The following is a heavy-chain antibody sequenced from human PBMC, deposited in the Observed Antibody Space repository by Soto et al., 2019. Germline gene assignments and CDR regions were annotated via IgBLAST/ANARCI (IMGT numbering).Heavy chain of an antibody. J-gene: IGHJ4*02. CDR1: GFTFSSYG. CDR2: ISYDGSNK. V-gene: IGHV3-30*18. D-gene: IGHD3-10*01. CDR3: AKVGGFGELLFYYFDY. Sequence: QVQLVESGGGVVQPGRSLRLSCAASGFTFSSYGMHWVRQAPGKGLEWVAVISYDGSNKYYADSVKGRFTISRDNSKNTLYLQMNSLRAEDTAVYYCAKVGGFGELLFYYFDYWGQGTLVTVSS.